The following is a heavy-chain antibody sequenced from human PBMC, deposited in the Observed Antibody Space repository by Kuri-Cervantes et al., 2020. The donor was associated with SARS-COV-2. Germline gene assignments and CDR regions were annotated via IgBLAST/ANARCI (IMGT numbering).Heavy chain of an antibody. Sequence: ESLKISCAFYGESFSGYYWNWIRQSPGKGLQWIGEVNHRGSTNYNPSLKSRVTISLDTSSNQVSLRLTSATAADTAVYYCGKVSWLQLWHRYSDSWGQGTLVTVSS. CDR2: VNHRGST. D-gene: IGHD5-24*01. J-gene: IGHJ4*02. CDR1: GESFSGYY. V-gene: IGHV4-34*01. CDR3: GKVSWLQLWHRYSDS.